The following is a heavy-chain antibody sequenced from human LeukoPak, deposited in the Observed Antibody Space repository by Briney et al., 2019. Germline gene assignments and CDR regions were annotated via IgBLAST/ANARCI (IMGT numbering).Heavy chain of an antibody. CDR3: ARNRVIFGVVITYYFDY. CDR2: TYSDGHT. CDR1: GFTVSSDY. D-gene: IGHD3-3*01. J-gene: IGHJ4*02. V-gene: IGHV3-53*01. Sequence: PGGSLRLSCAASGFTVSSDYMSWVRQAPGKGLEWVSITYSDGHTYYADSVKGRFTISRANSMNTPYLQMNGLRAEDTAVYYCARNRVIFGVVITYYFDYWGQGTLVTVSS.